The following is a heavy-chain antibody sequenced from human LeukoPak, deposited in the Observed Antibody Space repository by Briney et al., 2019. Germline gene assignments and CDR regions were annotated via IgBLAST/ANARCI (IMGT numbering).Heavy chain of an antibody. J-gene: IGHJ5*02. CDR1: GGSITPYY. V-gene: IGHV4-59*01. CDR2: ISYSGNT. D-gene: IGHD2/OR15-2a*01. Sequence: SETLSLTCTVSGGSITPYYWSWIRRPPGKGLEWIGYISYSGNTHYNPSFKSRVTISVDTSKSQVSLKLSSLTAADAAVYYCARNIIVPTSASSYWFDPWGQGTLVPVSS. CDR3: ARNIIVPTSASSYWFDP.